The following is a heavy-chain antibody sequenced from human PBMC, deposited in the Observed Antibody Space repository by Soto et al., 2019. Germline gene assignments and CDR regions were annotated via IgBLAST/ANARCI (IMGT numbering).Heavy chain of an antibody. CDR2: ISYYGTSE. Sequence: RDSYEASALTFSGCCMHWVRQAPGKRLEWVAGISYYGTSEYYEDSVKGRFTTSRDNSKNTLYLQMNSLRIEDTDVYFCAKEYTIGRHSVDYCGQ. J-gene: IGHJ4*02. CDR3: AKEYTIGRHSVDY. D-gene: IGHD1-26*01. V-gene: IGHV3-30*18. CDR1: ALTFSGCC.